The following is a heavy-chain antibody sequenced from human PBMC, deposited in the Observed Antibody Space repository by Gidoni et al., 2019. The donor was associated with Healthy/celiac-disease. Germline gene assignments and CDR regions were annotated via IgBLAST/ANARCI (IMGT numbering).Heavy chain of an antibody. D-gene: IGHD6-13*01. V-gene: IGHV4-31*01. CDR1: GGSISSGGYY. Sequence: SQTLSLTCTVSGGSISSGGYYWSWIRQHPGKGLEWIGYIYYSGSTYYNPSLKSLVTISVDTSKNQFSPKLSSVTAADTAVYYCARGRGSSTFDYWGQGTLVTVSS. J-gene: IGHJ4*02. CDR2: IYYSGST. CDR3: ARGRGSSTFDY.